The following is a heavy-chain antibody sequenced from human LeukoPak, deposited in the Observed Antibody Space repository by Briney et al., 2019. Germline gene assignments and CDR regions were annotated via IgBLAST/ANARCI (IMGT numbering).Heavy chain of an antibody. V-gene: IGHV3-30-3*01. D-gene: IGHD3-10*01. CDR3: ARDSTYGSGSYFDY. CDR1: GFTFSSYA. CDR2: ISYDGSNK. Sequence: PGRSLRLSCAASGFTFSSYAMHWVRQAPGKGLEWVAVISYDGSNKYYADSVKGRFTISRDNSKNTLYLQMNSLRAEDTAVYYCARDSTYGSGSYFDYWGQGTLVTVSS. J-gene: IGHJ4*02.